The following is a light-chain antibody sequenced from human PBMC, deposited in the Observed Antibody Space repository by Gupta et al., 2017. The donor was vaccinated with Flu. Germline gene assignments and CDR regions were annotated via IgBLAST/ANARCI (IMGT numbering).Light chain of an antibody. Sequence: PAPLSLSPGERATLSCRASQSVSSYLAWYQQKPGQAPRLLIYDASNRATGIPARFSGSGSGTDFTLTISSLEPEDFAVYYCQQRSNWPRTFGPGTKVDIK. CDR2: DAS. V-gene: IGKV3-11*01. J-gene: IGKJ3*01. CDR1: QSVSSY. CDR3: QQRSNWPRT.